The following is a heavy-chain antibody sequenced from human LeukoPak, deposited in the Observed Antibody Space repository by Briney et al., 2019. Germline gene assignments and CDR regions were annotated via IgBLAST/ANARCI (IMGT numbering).Heavy chain of an antibody. CDR2: ISDSGRST. Sequence: GGSLRLSCAVSGITLSNYGMSWVRQAPGRGLEWVAGISDSGRSTNYAGSVKGRFTISRDNPKNTLYLQMNSLRAEDTAVYYCARDAVPWVTGYVHYYYGMDVWGQGTTVTVSS. D-gene: IGHD3-9*01. J-gene: IGHJ6*02. V-gene: IGHV3-23*01. CDR1: GITLSNYG. CDR3: ARDAVPWVTGYVHYYYGMDV.